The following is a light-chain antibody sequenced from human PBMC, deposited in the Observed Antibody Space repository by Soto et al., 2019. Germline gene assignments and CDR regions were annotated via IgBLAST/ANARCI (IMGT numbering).Light chain of an antibody. CDR1: QNINNW. V-gene: IGKV1-5*03. Sequence: DIEMTQSPSTLSASVGDRVTLTCRASQNINNWFAWYQQKPGQAPKLLIYKASKIESGVPPRFSGSGSGTEFTLSISSLQPDDFATYYCQQYSGSSTTFGQGTKVEVK. CDR2: KAS. CDR3: QQYSGSSTT. J-gene: IGKJ1*01.